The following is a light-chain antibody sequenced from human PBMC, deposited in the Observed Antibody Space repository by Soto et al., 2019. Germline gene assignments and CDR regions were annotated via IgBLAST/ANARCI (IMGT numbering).Light chain of an antibody. CDR1: QSVSSGY. CDR2: GAS. V-gene: IGKV3-20*01. CDR3: QQYSSSPSIT. J-gene: IGKJ5*01. Sequence: EIVLTQSPGTLSLSPGERSTLSFMASQSVSSGYLAWYQQKPGQAPRLLIYGASTRATGIPDRFSGSGSGTDFTLTISRLEPEDFAVYYCQQYSSSPSITFGQGRRLEIK.